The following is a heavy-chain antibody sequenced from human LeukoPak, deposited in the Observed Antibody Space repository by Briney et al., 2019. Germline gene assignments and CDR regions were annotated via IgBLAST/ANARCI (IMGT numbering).Heavy chain of an antibody. Sequence: SETLSLTCAVYGGSFSDYYWSWIRQSPGKGLEWIGEINDSGSTTYTPSLKSRVTISVDTSKNQFSLKLSSVTAADTAVYYCARLYSNSPWYFDLWGRGTLVTVSS. CDR3: ARLYSNSPWYFDL. CDR1: GGSFSDYY. CDR2: INDSGST. J-gene: IGHJ2*01. V-gene: IGHV4-34*01. D-gene: IGHD4-11*01.